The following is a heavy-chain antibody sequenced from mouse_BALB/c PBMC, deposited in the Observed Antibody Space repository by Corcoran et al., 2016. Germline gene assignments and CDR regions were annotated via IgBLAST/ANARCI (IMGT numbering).Heavy chain of an antibody. J-gene: IGHJ3*01. CDR2: INTYTGEP. CDR1: GYTFTNYG. Sequence: QIQLVQSGPELKKPGETVKISYKASGYTFTNYGMNWVKQAPGKGLKWMGWINTYTGEPTYADYFKGRFAFSLETSASTAYLQINNLKNEDTATYFCARDSGSSQAWFAYWGQGTLVTVSA. CDR3: ARDSGSSQAWFAY. D-gene: IGHD1-1*01. V-gene: IGHV9-3-1*01.